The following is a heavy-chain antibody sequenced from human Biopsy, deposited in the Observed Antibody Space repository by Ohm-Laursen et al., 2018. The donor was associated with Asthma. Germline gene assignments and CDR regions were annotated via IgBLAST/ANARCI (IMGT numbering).Heavy chain of an antibody. CDR1: GDSISSNSW. Sequence: PGTLSLTCAVSGDSISSNSWWTWVRQSLGRGLEWIGEIYYSGSTNYHPSLKGRVTISVAKSKNQFSLRLTSVTAADTAVYYCARAIGTGDWYFDVWGRGTLVTVSS. D-gene: IGHD1-1*01. J-gene: IGHJ2*01. CDR2: IYYSGST. V-gene: IGHV4-4*03. CDR3: ARAIGTGDWYFDV.